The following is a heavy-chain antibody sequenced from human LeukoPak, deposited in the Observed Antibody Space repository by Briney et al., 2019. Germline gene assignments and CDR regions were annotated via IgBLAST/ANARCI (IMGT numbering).Heavy chain of an antibody. CDR1: GYTFTSYA. V-gene: IGHV7-4-1*02. Sequence: ASVKVSCKASGYTFTSYAMNWVRQAPGQGPEWIGWINTNTGNPTYAQGFTGRFVFSLDTSVSTAYVQISSLKAEDTAVYYCARDPRAAAAGKADYWGQGTLVTVSS. CDR3: ARDPRAAAAGKADY. J-gene: IGHJ4*02. CDR2: INTNTGNP. D-gene: IGHD6-13*01.